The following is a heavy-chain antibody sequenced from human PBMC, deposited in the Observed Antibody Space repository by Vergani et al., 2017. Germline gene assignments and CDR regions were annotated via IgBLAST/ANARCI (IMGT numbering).Heavy chain of an antibody. D-gene: IGHD6-13*01. CDR3: AKDNAAAGPFDY. J-gene: IGHJ4*02. CDR1: GFTFSSYD. CDR2: IGTAGDT. V-gene: IGHV3-13*01. Sequence: EVQLVESGGGLVQPGGSLRLSCAASGFTFSSYDMHWVRQATGKGLEWVSAIGTAGDTYYPGSVKGRFTISRENAKNSLYLQMNSLRAEDTALYYCAKDNAAAGPFDYWGQGTLVTVSS.